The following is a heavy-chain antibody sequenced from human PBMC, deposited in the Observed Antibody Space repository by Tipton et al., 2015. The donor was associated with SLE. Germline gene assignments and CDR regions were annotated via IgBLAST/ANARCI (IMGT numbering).Heavy chain of an antibody. D-gene: IGHD2-15*01. CDR2: IKSKTDGGTT. J-gene: IGHJ4*02. V-gene: IGHV3-15*07. CDR3: ASPPSGWDY. CDR1: GFTFSSYG. Sequence: SLRLSCAASGFTFSSYGMHWVRQAPGKGLEWVGRIKSKTDGGTTDYAAPVKGRFTISRDNSKNTLYLQMNSLRAEDTAVYYCASPPSGWDYWGQGTLVTVSS.